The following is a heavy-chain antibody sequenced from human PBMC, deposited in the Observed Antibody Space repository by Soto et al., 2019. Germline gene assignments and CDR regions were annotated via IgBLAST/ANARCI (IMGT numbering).Heavy chain of an antibody. CDR3: ARIQGSGYYLQWFDP. CDR2: IYHSGST. CDR1: GGSISRYY. Sequence: QVQLQESGPGLVKPSETLSLTCTVSGGSISRYYWSWIRQPPGKGLEWSGYIYHSGSTNYNPSPLTRLTILVVTSKEPFSRKLRSVTAADPALYYCARIQGSGYYLQWFDPWGDGTLVTVSS. D-gene: IGHD3-22*01. J-gene: IGHJ5*02. V-gene: IGHV4-59*01.